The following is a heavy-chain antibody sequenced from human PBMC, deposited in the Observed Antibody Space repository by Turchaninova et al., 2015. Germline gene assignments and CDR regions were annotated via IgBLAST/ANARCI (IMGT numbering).Heavy chain of an antibody. D-gene: IGHD2-2*01. CDR3: ARERAGDCTTSSCSDYMDV. Sequence: LSLTCTVAGGAVSSGSYYWSWIRQPPGQGLEWVAYIYHTGSTHYNPSLKSRVTISVDTSKNQFSLKLYSVTAADTAVYYCARERAGDCTTSSCSDYMDVWGKGTTVTVSS. J-gene: IGHJ6*03. CDR1: GGAVSSGSYY. CDR2: IYHTGST. V-gene: IGHV4-61*01.